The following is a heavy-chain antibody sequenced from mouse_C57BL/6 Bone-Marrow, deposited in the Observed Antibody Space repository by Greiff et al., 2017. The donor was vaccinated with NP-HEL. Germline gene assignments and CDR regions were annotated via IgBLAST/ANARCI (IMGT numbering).Heavy chain of an antibody. V-gene: IGHV5-6*01. J-gene: IGHJ4*01. CDR1: GFTFSSYG. D-gene: IGHD1-1*01. CDR3: ARQEVITTVVDLYYYAMEY. Sequence: EVQGVESGGDLVKPGGSLKLSCAASGFTFSSYGMSWVRQTPDKRLEWVATISSGGSYTYYPDSVKGRFTISRDNAKNTLYLQMSRLKSEDTAMYYCARQEVITTVVDLYYYAMEYWGQGNSVTVSS. CDR2: ISSGGSYT.